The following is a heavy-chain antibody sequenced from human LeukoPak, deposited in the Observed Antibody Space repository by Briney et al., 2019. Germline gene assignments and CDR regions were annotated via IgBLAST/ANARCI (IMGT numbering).Heavy chain of an antibody. J-gene: IGHJ3*02. CDR3: ARDHFTDILTHNHDAFDI. CDR2: ISSSSSYI. V-gene: IGHV3-21*05. CDR1: GFTFSSYS. Sequence: GGSLRLSCAASGFTFSSYSMNWVRQAPGKGLEWVSYISSSSSYIYYADSVKGRFTISRDNAKNSLYLQMNSLRAEDTAVYYCARDHFTDILTHNHDAFDIWGQGTMVTVSS. D-gene: IGHD3-9*01.